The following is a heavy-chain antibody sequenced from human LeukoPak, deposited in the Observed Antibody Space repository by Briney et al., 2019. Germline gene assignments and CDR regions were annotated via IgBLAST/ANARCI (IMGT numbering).Heavy chain of an antibody. Sequence: GGSLRLSCAASGFTFSSYGMHWVRQAPGKGLEWVAFIRYDGSNKYYADSVKGRFTISRDNSKNTLYLQMNSLRAEDTAVYYCAKDALYIQSGFDYWGQGTLVTVSS. CDR1: GFTFSSYG. V-gene: IGHV3-30*02. D-gene: IGHD2/OR15-2a*01. CDR2: IRYDGSNK. J-gene: IGHJ4*02. CDR3: AKDALYIQSGFDY.